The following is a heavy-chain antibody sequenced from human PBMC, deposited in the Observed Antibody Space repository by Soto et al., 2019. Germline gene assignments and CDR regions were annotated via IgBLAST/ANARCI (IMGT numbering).Heavy chain of an antibody. V-gene: IGHV3-72*01. J-gene: IGHJ4*02. Sequence: EVQLVESGGGLVQPGGSLRLSCTASGFTFSDHYMDWVRQAPGKGLEWVGRIRKRGNSYTPEYAASVKGRSSISRDDSKKSLYLQMNSLKPEDTAIYYCARANYASGTYFLYSWGQGTLVTVSS. CDR3: ARANYASGTYFLYS. CDR2: IRKRGNSYTP. D-gene: IGHD3-10*01. CDR1: GFTFSDHY.